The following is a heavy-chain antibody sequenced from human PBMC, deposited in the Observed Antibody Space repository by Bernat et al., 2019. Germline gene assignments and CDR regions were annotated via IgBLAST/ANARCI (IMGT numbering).Heavy chain of an antibody. D-gene: IGHD2-21*02. Sequence: QVQLVESGGGVVRPGRSLRLSCAASGFSFSTYAMHWVRQAPGKGLEWVAVISYDGSNKYYADSVKGRSTISRDNSKNTLYLQMNSLRAEDTAVYYCAKYMYGDNANSFDYWGQGTMVTVSS. CDR2: ISYDGSNK. CDR1: GFSFSTYA. V-gene: IGHV3-30*18. J-gene: IGHJ4*02. CDR3: AKYMYGDNANSFDY.